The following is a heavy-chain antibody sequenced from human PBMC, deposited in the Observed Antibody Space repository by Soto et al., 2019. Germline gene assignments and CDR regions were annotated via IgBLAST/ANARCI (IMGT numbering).Heavy chain of an antibody. Sequence: ASVKVSCKASGYTFTSYCMHWVRQAPGQGLEWMGIINPSGGSTSYAQKFQGRVTMTRDTSTSTVYMELSSLRSEDTAVYYCARDREGYGDQAEFDYWGQGTLVTVSS. J-gene: IGHJ4*02. V-gene: IGHV1-46*01. CDR1: GYTFTSYC. CDR2: INPSGGST. CDR3: ARDREGYGDQAEFDY. D-gene: IGHD4-17*01.